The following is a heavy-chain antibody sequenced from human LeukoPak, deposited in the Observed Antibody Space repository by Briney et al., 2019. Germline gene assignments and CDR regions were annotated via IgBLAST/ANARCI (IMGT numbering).Heavy chain of an antibody. CDR2: IYYSGST. CDR1: VGSITSYD. J-gene: IGHJ4*02. CDR3: ARGDKVTIFDS. V-gene: IGHV4-59*01. Sequence: ETLSLTCSVSVGSITSYDWSWIRQPPGKGLEWIGYIYYSGSTNHNPALKSRVTMSVDTSTNQVSLKLSSVTAADTAIYFCARGDKVTIFDSWGQGTLVTVSS. D-gene: IGHD2-21*02.